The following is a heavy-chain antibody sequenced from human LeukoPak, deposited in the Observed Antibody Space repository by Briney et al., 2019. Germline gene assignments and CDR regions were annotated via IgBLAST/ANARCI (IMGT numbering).Heavy chain of an antibody. CDR2: IKQDGGEK. CDR3: ASFYNLGYCSGGSCYHSDFDY. V-gene: IGHV3-7*01. J-gene: IGHJ4*02. D-gene: IGHD2-15*01. CDR1: RFTFSNFW. Sequence: GGSLRLSCAASRFTFSNFWMSWVRQAPGKGLEWVANIKQDGGEKYYVDSVKGRFTISRDNAKNSLYLQMNSLRAEDTAVYYCASFYNLGYCSGGSCYHSDFDYWGQGTLVTVSS.